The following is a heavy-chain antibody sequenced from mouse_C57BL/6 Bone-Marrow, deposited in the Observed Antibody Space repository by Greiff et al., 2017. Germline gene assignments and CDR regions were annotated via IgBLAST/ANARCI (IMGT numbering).Heavy chain of an antibody. CDR1: GYTFTSYW. CDR3: ARGIPYYCGSSRYAMGY. J-gene: IGHJ4*01. V-gene: IGHV1-69*01. CDR2: IDPSDSYT. Sequence: QVQLQQPGAELVMPGASVKLSCKASGYTFTSYWMHWVKQRPGQGLEWIGEIDPSDSYTNYNQKFKGKSTLTVDKSSSTAYMQLSSLASEDSAVYYCARGIPYYCGSSRYAMGYWGQGTSVTVSS. D-gene: IGHD1-1*01.